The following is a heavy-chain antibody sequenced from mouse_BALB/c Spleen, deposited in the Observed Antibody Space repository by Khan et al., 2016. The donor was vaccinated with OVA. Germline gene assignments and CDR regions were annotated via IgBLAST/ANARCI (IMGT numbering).Heavy chain of an antibody. CDR2: IYPGDGNT. D-gene: IGHD2-1*01. J-gene: IGHJ2*01. V-gene: IGHV1-82*01. CDR1: GYTFTNSW. Sequence: VQLQQSGPELVKPGASVKISCKTSGYTFTNSWINWVKQRPGQGPEWIGRIYPGDGNTHYNGKLRGKASLTADTSSSTAHMQLSSLTSVDSAVVFCARDGNLDYWGQGTTLTVSS. CDR3: ARDGNLDY.